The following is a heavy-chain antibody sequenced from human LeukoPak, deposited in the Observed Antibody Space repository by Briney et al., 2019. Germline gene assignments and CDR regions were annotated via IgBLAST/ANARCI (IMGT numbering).Heavy chain of an antibody. Sequence: ASVKVSCKASGYTFTSYGISWVRQAPGQGLEWMGWISAYNGNTNYAQKLQGRVTMTTDTSTSTAYMELRSLRSDDMAVYYCARALSSSSWYPGEDYFDYWGQGTLVTVSS. CDR1: GYTFTSYG. D-gene: IGHD6-13*01. V-gene: IGHV1-18*03. CDR3: ARALSSSSWYPGEDYFDY. J-gene: IGHJ4*02. CDR2: ISAYNGNT.